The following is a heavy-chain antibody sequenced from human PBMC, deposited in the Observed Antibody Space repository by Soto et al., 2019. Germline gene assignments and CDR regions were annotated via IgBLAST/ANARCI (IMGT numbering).Heavy chain of an antibody. V-gene: IGHV4-31*03. CDR3: ARDSGVVCSSTSCSWFDP. D-gene: IGHD2-2*01. CDR2: IYYSGST. CDR1: GGSISSGGYY. Sequence: QVQLQESGPGLVKPLQTLSLTCTVSGGSISSGGYYWSWIRQHPGKGLEWIGYIYYSGSTYYNPSLKSRVTISVDTSKNQFSLKLSSVTAADTAVYYCARDSGVVCSSTSCSWFDPWGQGTLVTVSS. J-gene: IGHJ5*02.